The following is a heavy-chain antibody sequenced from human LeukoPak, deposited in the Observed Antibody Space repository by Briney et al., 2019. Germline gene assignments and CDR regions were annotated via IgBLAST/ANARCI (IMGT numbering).Heavy chain of an antibody. J-gene: IGHJ4*02. V-gene: IGHV1-69*06. D-gene: IGHD3-3*01. CDR2: IIPIFGTA. CDR3: ATAVYDFWSGYFDY. CDR1: GGTFSSYA. Sequence: SVKVSCKASGGTFSSYAISWVRQAPGQGLEWMGGIIPIFGTANYAQKFQGRVTMTEDTSTDTAYMELSSLRSEDTAVYYCATAVYDFWSGYFDYWGQGTLVTVSS.